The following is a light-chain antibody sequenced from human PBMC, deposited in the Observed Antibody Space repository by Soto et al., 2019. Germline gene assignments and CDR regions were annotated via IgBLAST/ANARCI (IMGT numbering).Light chain of an antibody. CDR3: SSYAGSNNLRNV. CDR2: EVS. J-gene: IGLJ1*01. V-gene: IGLV2-8*01. Sequence: SALAQPPSASGSPGQSVTISCTGTSSDVGGYNYVSWYQQHPGKAPKLMIYEVSKRPSGVPDRFSGSKSGNTASLTVSGLQAEDEADYYCSSYAGSNNLRNVFGTGTKVTVL. CDR1: SSDVGGYNY.